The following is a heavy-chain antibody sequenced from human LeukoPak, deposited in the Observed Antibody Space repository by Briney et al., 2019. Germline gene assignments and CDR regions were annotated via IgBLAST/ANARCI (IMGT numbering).Heavy chain of an antibody. CDR1: GFTFSSYT. D-gene: IGHD3-9*01. Sequence: PGGSLRLSCAASGFTFSSYTMNWVRQAPGKGLEWVSAIGGRGGRTYYADSVKGRFTISRDNSENTLYLQMNRLRADDTAIYYCAKSTWFDYFDYWGQGTLVTVSS. J-gene: IGHJ4*02. CDR3: AKSTWFDYFDY. CDR2: IGGRGGRT. V-gene: IGHV3-23*01.